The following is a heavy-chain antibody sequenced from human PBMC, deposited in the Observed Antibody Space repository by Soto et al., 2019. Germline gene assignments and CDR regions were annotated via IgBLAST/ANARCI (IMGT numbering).Heavy chain of an antibody. J-gene: IGHJ4*02. Sequence: QVQLQQWGAGLLKPSETLSLTCAVYGGSFSGYYWSWIRQPPGRGLEWIGEINHSGSTNYNPSLKSLVTISVDTSKNQFSLKLSSVTAADTAVYYCARETYTFPGYWGQGTLVTVSS. CDR3: ARETYTFPGY. CDR2: INHSGST. V-gene: IGHV4-34*01. CDR1: GGSFSGYY. D-gene: IGHD2-2*02.